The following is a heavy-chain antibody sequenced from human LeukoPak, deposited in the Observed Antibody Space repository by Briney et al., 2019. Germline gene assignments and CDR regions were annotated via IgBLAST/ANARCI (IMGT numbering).Heavy chain of an antibody. CDR1: GFTFSDYY. D-gene: IGHD5-12*01. CDR3: ARIVATTNYYYYYMDV. Sequence: KTGGSLRLSCAASGFTFSDYYMSWIRQAPGKGLEWVSYISSSGSTIYYADSVKGRFTISRDNAKNSLYLQMNSLRAEDTAVYYCARIVATTNYYYYYMDVWGKGTTVTVSS. CDR2: ISSSGSTI. J-gene: IGHJ6*03. V-gene: IGHV3-11*01.